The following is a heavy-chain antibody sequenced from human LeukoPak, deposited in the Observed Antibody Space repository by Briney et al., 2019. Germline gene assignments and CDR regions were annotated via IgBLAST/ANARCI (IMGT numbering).Heavy chain of an antibody. CDR3: ARASCSGTTCYARSAFDI. V-gene: IGHV4-59*01. Sequence: PSETLSLTCTVSSGSISSYYWSWIRQPPGKGLEWIGYIYYSGSTNYNPSPKSRVTISVDTSKNQFSLKLNSVTAADTAVYYCARASCSGTTCYARSAFDIWGQGTMVTVSS. CDR1: SGSISSYY. D-gene: IGHD2-2*01. J-gene: IGHJ3*02. CDR2: IYYSGST.